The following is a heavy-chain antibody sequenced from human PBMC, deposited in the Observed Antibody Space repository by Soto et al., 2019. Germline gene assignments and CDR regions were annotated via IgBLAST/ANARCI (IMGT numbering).Heavy chain of an antibody. V-gene: IGHV1-3*05. CDR3: ARSIVVVTALDS. J-gene: IGHJ4*02. D-gene: IGHD2-21*02. Sequence: QVQLVQSGAEEKKPGASVKVSCKASGYTFTSYAMHWVRQAPGQRLEWMGWINAGNGNTKYSQKFQGRVTITRDTSASTAYMKLSSLRSEETAVYYCARSIVVVTALDSWGQGTLVTVSS. CDR1: GYTFTSYA. CDR2: INAGNGNT.